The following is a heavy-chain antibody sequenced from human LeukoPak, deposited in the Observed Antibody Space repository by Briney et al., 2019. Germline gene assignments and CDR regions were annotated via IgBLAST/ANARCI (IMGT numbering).Heavy chain of an antibody. CDR1: GESFSGYY. D-gene: IGHD6-13*01. V-gene: IGHV4-34*01. J-gene: IGHJ1*01. Sequence: SETLSLTCAVYGESFSGYYWSWIRQPPGKGLEWIGEINHSGSTNYNASLKSRVTISVDTSKNQFSLKLSSVTAADTAVYYCARVGAAAGYTIEHFQHWGQGTLVTVSS. CDR2: INHSGST. CDR3: ARVGAAAGYTIEHFQH.